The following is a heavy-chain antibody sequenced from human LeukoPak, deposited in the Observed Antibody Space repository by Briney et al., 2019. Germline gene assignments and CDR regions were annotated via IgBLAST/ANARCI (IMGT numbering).Heavy chain of an antibody. CDR3: AKALRAIVGATGAFHV. V-gene: IGHV3-23*01. CDR2: LSASGGST. J-gene: IGHJ3*01. D-gene: IGHD1-26*01. Sequence: GGSLRLSCAVSGFTFSSYGMSWVRQAPWKGLEWVSGLSASGGSTYYADSVKGRFTTSRDNSKNTLYLQMNSLRAEDTAVYYCAKALRAIVGATGAFHVWGQGTMVTVSS. CDR1: GFTFSSYG.